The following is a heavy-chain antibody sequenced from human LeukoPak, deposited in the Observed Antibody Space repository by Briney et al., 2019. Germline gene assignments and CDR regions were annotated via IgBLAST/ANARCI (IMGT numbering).Heavy chain of an antibody. CDR1: GYTFTNFD. CDR2: ISAYNGNT. J-gene: IGHJ2*01. Sequence: GASVKVSCNASGYTFTNFDINWVRQAPGQWLEWMGWISAYNGNTNYAQKLQGRVTMTTDTSTSTAYMELRSLRSDDTAVYYCARDNSAWYFDLWGRGTLVTVSS. V-gene: IGHV1-18*01. CDR3: ARDNSAWYFDL. D-gene: IGHD2/OR15-2a*01.